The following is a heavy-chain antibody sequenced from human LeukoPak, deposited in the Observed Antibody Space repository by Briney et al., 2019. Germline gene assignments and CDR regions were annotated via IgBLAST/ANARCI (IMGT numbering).Heavy chain of an antibody. J-gene: IGHJ4*02. CDR3: AKDYYGSGSYYNPPALDY. CDR2: ISGSGGST. CDR1: GFTFSSYA. D-gene: IGHD3-10*01. V-gene: IGHV3-23*01. Sequence: GGSLRLSCAASGFTFSSYAMSWVRQAPGKGLEWVSAISGSGGSTYYADSVKGRFTISRDNSKNTLYLQMNSLRAEDTAVYYCAKDYYGSGSYYNPPALDYWGQGTLVTVSS.